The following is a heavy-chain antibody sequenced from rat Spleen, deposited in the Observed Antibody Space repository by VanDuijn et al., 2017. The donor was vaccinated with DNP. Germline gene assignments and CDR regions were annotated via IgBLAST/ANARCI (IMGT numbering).Heavy chain of an antibody. V-gene: IGHV5-20*01. CDR3: AKGPNYGGWSDFFDY. CDR1: GFTFSDYY. Sequence: EVLLVESDGGLVQPGRSLKLSCAVSGFTFSDYYMAWVRQAPAKGLEWVATISYNGGSTYYRDSVKGRFTISRDNAKRTLYLQMNKLGSEDTAIYYCAKGPNYGGWSDFFDYWGQGVMVTVSS. J-gene: IGHJ2*01. CDR2: ISYNGGST. D-gene: IGHD1-11*01.